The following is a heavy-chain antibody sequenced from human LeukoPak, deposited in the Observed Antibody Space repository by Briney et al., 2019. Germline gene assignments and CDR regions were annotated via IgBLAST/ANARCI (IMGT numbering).Heavy chain of an antibody. V-gene: IGHV3-30*03. J-gene: IGHJ4*02. CDR2: SSYDEGHT. Sequence: GRSLRLSCAASRFSFRSYDMHWVRQAPGKGLEWLAVSSYDEGHTYYTESVKGRFTISRDNAKNSLYLQMNSLRAEDTAVYYCARGDIVVVVAATAEGYWGQGTLVTVSS. D-gene: IGHD2-15*01. CDR3: ARGDIVVVVAATAEGY. CDR1: RFSFRSYD.